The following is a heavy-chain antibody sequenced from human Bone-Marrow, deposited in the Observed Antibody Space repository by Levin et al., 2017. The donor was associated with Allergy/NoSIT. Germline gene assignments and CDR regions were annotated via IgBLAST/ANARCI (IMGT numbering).Heavy chain of an antibody. CDR1: EFTLSLYS. J-gene: IGHJ3*01. CDR3: ARGEECGSRTFYKSDAFDV. V-gene: IGHV3-21*01. CDR2: ISCSGSPI. Sequence: KPGGSLRLSCSASEFTLSLYSMNWVRQTPGKGLEWVSSISCSGSPIYYADSLKGRFTISRDNAKNSLYLQMSSLRAEDTAVYYCARGEECGSRTFYKSDAFDVWGRGAMVTVSS. D-gene: IGHD3-10*01.